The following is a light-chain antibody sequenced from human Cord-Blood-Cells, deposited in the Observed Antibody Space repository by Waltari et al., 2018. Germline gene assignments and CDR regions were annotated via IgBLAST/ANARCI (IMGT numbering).Light chain of an antibody. Sequence: AIQMTQPPSSLSASVGDRVTITCRASQGLRNDLGWYQQKPGKAPKLLIYAASSLQSGVPSRFSGSGSGTDFTLTISSLQPEDFATYYCLQDYNYPYTFGQGTKLEIK. CDR3: LQDYNYPYT. V-gene: IGKV1-6*01. CDR2: AAS. J-gene: IGKJ2*01. CDR1: QGLRND.